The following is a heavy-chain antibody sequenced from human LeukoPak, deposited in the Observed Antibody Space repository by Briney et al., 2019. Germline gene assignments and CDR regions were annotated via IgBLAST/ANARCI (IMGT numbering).Heavy chain of an antibody. J-gene: IGHJ4*02. CDR2: ISSSSSDT. CDR3: VKSAARNAGN. V-gene: IGHV3-11*06. CDR1: GFTFTDWY. Sequence: GGSLRLSCAASGFTFTDWYMSWIRQAPGKGLQWLSYISSSSSDTSYADSVRGRCTISRDNAKKSVYLQMNSLRAEDTAIYYCVKSAARNAGNWGQGSLVTVSS.